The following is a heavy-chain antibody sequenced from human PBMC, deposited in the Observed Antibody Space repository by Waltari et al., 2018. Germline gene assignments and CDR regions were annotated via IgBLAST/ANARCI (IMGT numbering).Heavy chain of an antibody. J-gene: IGHJ5*02. CDR3: ARDYYGSGSYSWFDP. V-gene: IGHV3-33*01. CDR1: GFTFSSYG. D-gene: IGHD3-10*01. CDR2: IWYDGSNK. Sequence: QVQLVESGGGVVQPGRSLRLSCAASGFTFSSYGMHWVRQAPGKGLEWVAVIWYDGSNKYYADSVKGRFTISRDNSKNTLYLQMNSLRAEDTAVYYCARDYYGSGSYSWFDPWGQGTLVTVSS.